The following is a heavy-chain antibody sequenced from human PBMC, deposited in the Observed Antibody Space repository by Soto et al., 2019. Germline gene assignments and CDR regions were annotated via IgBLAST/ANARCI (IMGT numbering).Heavy chain of an antibody. CDR3: ATSTFYSSSWYYYYYGMDV. D-gene: IGHD6-13*01. CDR1: GFTFSSYA. V-gene: IGHV3-23*01. CDR2: ISGSGGST. J-gene: IGHJ6*02. Sequence: GGFLRLSCAASGFTFSSYAMSWVRQAPGKGLEWVSAISGSGGSTYYADSVKGRFTISRDNSKNTLYLQMNSLRAEDTAVYYCATSTFYSSSWYYYYYGMDVWGQGTTVTVSS.